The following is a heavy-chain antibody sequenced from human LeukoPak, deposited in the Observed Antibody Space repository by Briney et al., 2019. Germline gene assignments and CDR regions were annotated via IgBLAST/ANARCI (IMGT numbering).Heavy chain of an antibody. J-gene: IGHJ4*02. CDR2: INPNSGGT. CDR3: ARDLRSRLKEASGSYGRSTKTTDDY. CDR1: GYTFTDYY. D-gene: IGHD1-26*01. V-gene: IGHV1-2*02. Sequence: ASVKVSCKASGYTFTDYYMHWVRQAPGQGLEWMGWINPNSGGTNYAQKFQGRVTMTRDTSISTAYMELSRLRSDDTAVYYCARDLRSRLKEASGSYGRSTKTTDDYWGQGTLVTVSS.